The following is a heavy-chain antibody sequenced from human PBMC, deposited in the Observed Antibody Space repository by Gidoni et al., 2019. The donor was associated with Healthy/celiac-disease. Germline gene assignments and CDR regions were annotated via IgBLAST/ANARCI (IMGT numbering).Heavy chain of an antibody. Sequence: QVQLVQSGAEVKKPGASVKVSCKASGYTFTSYYMHWVRQAPGQGLEWMGIINPSGGSTSYAQKFQGRVTMTRDTSTSTVYMELSSLRSEDTAVYYCARDLYDCSSTSCPIHYYYYGMDVWGQGTTVTVSS. CDR3: ARDLYDCSSTSCPIHYYYYGMDV. J-gene: IGHJ6*02. CDR1: GYTFTSYY. V-gene: IGHV1-46*01. D-gene: IGHD2-2*01. CDR2: INPSGGST.